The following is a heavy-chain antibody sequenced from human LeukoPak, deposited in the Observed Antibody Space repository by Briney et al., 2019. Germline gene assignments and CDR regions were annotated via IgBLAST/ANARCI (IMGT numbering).Heavy chain of an antibody. J-gene: IGHJ4*02. CDR2: ISSNGGST. V-gene: IGHV3-64D*09. Sequence: GGSLRLSCSASGFTFSSYAMHCVRQAPGKGLEYVSAISSNGGSTYYADSVKGRFTISRDNSKNTLYLQMSSLRAEDTAVYYCVKDYYASSGYLDYWGQGTLVTVSS. CDR3: VKDYYASSGYLDY. D-gene: IGHD3-22*01. CDR1: GFTFSSYA.